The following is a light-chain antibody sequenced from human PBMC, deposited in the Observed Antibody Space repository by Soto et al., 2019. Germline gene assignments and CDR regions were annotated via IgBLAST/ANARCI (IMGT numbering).Light chain of an antibody. CDR2: DVS. CDR3: SSYTGNSAHNV. CDR1: SSDVGAYNY. J-gene: IGLJ1*01. V-gene: IGLV2-14*01. Sequence: QSALTQPASVSGSPGQSITISCTGTSSDVGAYNYVSWYQQHPGKAPKLMIYDVSNRPSGVSNRFSGSKSGNTASLTISGLQAEDEADYYCSSYTGNSAHNVFGTGTKLTVL.